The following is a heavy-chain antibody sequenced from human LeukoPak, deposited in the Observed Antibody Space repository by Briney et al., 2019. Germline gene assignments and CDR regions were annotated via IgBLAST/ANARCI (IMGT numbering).Heavy chain of an antibody. CDR1: GFTFSSYA. CDR2: ITGSGAST. D-gene: IGHD2-15*01. CDR3: ARSTIVMDV. J-gene: IGHJ6*02. V-gene: IGHV3-23*01. Sequence: PGGSLRLSCAASGFTFSSYAMSWVRQAPGKGLEWVSAITGSGASTYYADSVKGRFTISRDNSKNTLYLQMNSLRAEDTAVYYCARSTIVMDVWGQGTTVTVSS.